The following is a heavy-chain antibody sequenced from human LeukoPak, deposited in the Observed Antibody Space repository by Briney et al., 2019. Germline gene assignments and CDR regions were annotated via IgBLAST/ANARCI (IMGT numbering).Heavy chain of an antibody. CDR2: IIPIFGTA. CDR1: GYTFTSYA. V-gene: IGHV1-69*13. CDR3: ARELDFWSDSMDV. J-gene: IGHJ6*02. Sequence: ASVKVSCKASGYTFTSYAVHWVRQAPGQRLEWMGGIIPIFGTANYAQKFQGRVTITADESTSTAYMELSSLRSEDTAVYYCARELDFWSDSMDVWGQGTTVTVSS. D-gene: IGHD3-3*01.